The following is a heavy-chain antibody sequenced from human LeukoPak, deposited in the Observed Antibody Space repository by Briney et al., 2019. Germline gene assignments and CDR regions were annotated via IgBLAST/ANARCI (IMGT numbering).Heavy chain of an antibody. CDR3: SRELPPLVKFLFDF. V-gene: IGHV3-33*01. J-gene: IGHJ4*02. Sequence: PGGTLRLSCAVSGFTFSRYGMNWVRQAPGKGVEWGAVIWFDGSDRYYADPEKGGFTINRDNTKNTLYVQKNRLSGEDTAVYYGSRELPPLVKFLFDFWGQGTLVSVSS. CDR2: IWFDGSDR. D-gene: IGHD1-26*01. CDR1: GFTFSRYG.